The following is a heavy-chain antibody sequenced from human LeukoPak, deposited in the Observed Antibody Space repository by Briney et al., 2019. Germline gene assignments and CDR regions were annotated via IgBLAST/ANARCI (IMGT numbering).Heavy chain of an antibody. D-gene: IGHD5-24*01. CDR3: ARDQFRGPGFDY. Sequence: GGSLRLSCAASGFTFSSYGMHWVRQAPGKGLEWVAVIWYDGSNKYYADSVKGRFTISRDNSKNTLYLQMNSLRAEDTAVYYCARDQFRGPGFDYWGQGILVTVSS. CDR2: IWYDGSNK. J-gene: IGHJ4*02. V-gene: IGHV3-33*08. CDR1: GFTFSSYG.